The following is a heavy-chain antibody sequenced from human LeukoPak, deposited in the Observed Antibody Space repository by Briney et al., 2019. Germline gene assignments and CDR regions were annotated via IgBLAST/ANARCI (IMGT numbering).Heavy chain of an antibody. CDR1: GYTFTGYY. CDR3: ARDSGTSAVGN. CDR2: INPNSGGT. J-gene: IGHJ4*02. V-gene: IGHV1-2*02. Sequence: ASVKVSCKTSGYTFTGYYMHWMRQAPGQGLEWMGWINPNSGGTNYAQKFQGRVTMTRDTSISTAYMELSSLRSDDTAVYYCARDSGTSAVGNWGQGTLVTVSS. D-gene: IGHD2-15*01.